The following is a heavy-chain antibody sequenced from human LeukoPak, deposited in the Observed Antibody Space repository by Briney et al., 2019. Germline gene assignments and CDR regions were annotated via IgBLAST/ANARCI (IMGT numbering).Heavy chain of an antibody. CDR1: GFTFSSYG. Sequence: PGGSLRLSCAASGFTFSSYGMHWVRQAPGKGLEWVAVMSYDVTKKDYADSVKGRFTISRDNSKNTLYLQMNSLKAEDTAVYYCAKDLTSVVTAPTLDHWGRGTLVTVSS. J-gene: IGHJ4*02. V-gene: IGHV3-30*18. CDR3: AKDLTSVVTAPTLDH. CDR2: MSYDVTKK. D-gene: IGHD2-21*02.